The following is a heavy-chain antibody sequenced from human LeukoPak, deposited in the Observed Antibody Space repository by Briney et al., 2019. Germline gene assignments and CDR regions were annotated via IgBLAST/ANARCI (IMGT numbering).Heavy chain of an antibody. CDR3: ASSWYYYDSSGYYSDY. D-gene: IGHD3-22*01. J-gene: IGHJ4*02. CDR1: GFTVSSNY. Sequence: PGGSLRLSCAASGFTVSSNYMSWVRQAPGKGLEWVSVIYSGGSTYYADSVKGRFTISRDNSKNTLYLQMNSLRAEDTAVYYCASSWYYYDSSGYYSDYWGQGTLVTVSS. V-gene: IGHV3-53*01. CDR2: IYSGGST.